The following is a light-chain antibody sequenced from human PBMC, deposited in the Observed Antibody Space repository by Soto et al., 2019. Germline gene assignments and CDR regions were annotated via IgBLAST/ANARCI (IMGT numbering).Light chain of an antibody. CDR1: QYVSNK. Sequence: EIVMTQSPATLSVSPGETATLSCRASQYVSNKVAWYQQKPGQAPRLLIYGASNRATGIPDRFSGSGSGTDFTLTISRLEPEDFAVYYCQQYGSSPQTFGQGTKVDIK. J-gene: IGKJ1*01. CDR2: GAS. CDR3: QQYGSSPQT. V-gene: IGKV3-20*01.